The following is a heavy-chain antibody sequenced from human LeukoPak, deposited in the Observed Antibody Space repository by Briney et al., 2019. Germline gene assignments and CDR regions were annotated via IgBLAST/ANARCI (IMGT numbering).Heavy chain of an antibody. J-gene: IGHJ4*02. CDR3: AREEEYYDYVWGSYRSGFDY. CDR2: INPNSGGT. D-gene: IGHD3-16*02. V-gene: IGHV1-2*06. Sequence: GASVKVSCKASGYTFTGYYMHWVRQAPGQGLEWMGRINPNSGGTKYAQKFQGRVTMTRDTSISTAYMELSRLRSDDTAVYYCAREEEYYDYVWGSYRSGFDYWGQGTLVTVSS. CDR1: GYTFTGYY.